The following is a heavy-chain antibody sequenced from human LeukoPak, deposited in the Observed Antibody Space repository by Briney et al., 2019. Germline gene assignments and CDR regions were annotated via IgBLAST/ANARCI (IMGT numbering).Heavy chain of an antibody. Sequence: GGSLRLSCAASGFTFSSYSMNWVRQAPGKGLEWVSYISSSSSTIYYADSAKGRFTISRDNAKNSLYLQMNSLRDEDTAVYYCARDRYDFWSGYDDWFDPWGQGTLVTVSS. CDR3: ARDRYDFWSGYDDWFDP. J-gene: IGHJ5*02. V-gene: IGHV3-48*02. D-gene: IGHD3-3*01. CDR2: ISSSSSTI. CDR1: GFTFSSYS.